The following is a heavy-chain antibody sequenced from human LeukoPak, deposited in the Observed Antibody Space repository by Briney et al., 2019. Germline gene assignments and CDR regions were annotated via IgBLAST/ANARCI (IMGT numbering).Heavy chain of an antibody. V-gene: IGHV3-64*01. CDR1: GFTFSSYA. J-gene: IGHJ4*02. Sequence: PGGSLRLSCAASGFTFSSYAMHWVRQAPGKGLEYVSAISSNGGSTYYANYVKGRFTISRDNSKNTLYLQMGSLRAEDMAVYYCARIKFGELFDYFDYWGQGTLVTVSS. CDR3: ARIKFGELFDYFDY. D-gene: IGHD3-10*01. CDR2: ISSNGGST.